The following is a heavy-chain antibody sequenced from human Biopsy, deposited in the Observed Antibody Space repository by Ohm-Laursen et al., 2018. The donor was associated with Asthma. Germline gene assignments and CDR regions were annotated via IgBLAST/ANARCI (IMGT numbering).Heavy chain of an antibody. CDR2: IIPILGPT. CDR3: ARGPEYVRSSGALDY. D-gene: IGHD2-2*01. Sequence: VKISCKASGGTFSSNSINWVRRAPGQGLEWMGRIIPILGPTNYAQKFQGRVTISADDSTSTAYMELSSLSSEDTALYYCARGPEYVRSSGALDYWGQGTLVTVSS. J-gene: IGHJ4*02. CDR1: GGTFSSNS. V-gene: IGHV1-69*11.